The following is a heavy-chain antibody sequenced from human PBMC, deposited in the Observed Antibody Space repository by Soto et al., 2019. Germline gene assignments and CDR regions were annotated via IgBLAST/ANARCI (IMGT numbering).Heavy chain of an antibody. CDR3: VIDLGYFDF. CDR2: SIPFLGRA. V-gene: IGHV1-69*02. D-gene: IGHD2-15*01. Sequence: QVQLVQSGTEVKKPGSSVAVSCQASAGTFNNHSLSWVRQAPGQGLEWMGRSIPFLGRADYSQKFQGRLTLTVDKSTSTADMELSSLTSEDTAVYYCVIDLGYFDFWGQGTLVTVSS. J-gene: IGHJ4*02. CDR1: AGTFNNHS.